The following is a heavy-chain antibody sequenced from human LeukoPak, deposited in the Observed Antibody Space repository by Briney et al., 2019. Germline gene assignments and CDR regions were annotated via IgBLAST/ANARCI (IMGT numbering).Heavy chain of an antibody. Sequence: GGSLRLSCAASGFTFSSYSMNWVRQAPGKGLEWVSSISSSSSYIYYADSVKGRFTISRDNAKNSLYLQMNSLRAEDTAVYYCAIIPRAAAGPSARSPFHYWGQGTLVTVSS. CDR1: GFTFSSYS. V-gene: IGHV3-21*01. CDR2: ISSSSSYI. CDR3: AIIPRAAAGPSARSPFHY. D-gene: IGHD6-13*01. J-gene: IGHJ4*02.